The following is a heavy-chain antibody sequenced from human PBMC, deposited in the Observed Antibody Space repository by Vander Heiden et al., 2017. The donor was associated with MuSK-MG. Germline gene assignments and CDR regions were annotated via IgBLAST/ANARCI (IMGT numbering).Heavy chain of an antibody. CDR2: ITGDGVST. CDR1: GFSFSSYV. D-gene: IGHD1-26*01. CDR3: AKDRTSAYYNTDAFDI. V-gene: IGHV3-23*01. J-gene: IGHJ3*02. Sequence: EVQLLESGGGLVQPGGSLILPWAASGFSFSSYVMSWGRQAPGQGLEWVAAITGDGVSTYYADSLKGRFTISRDNSKNTLYLEMNSLRVEDTAFYYCAKDRTSAYYNTDAFDIWGQGTMVTVSS.